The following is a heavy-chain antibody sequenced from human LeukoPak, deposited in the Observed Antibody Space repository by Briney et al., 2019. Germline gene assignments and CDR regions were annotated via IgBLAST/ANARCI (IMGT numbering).Heavy chain of an antibody. CDR1: GFTFSSYW. D-gene: IGHD2-2*02. J-gene: IGHJ4*02. V-gene: IGHV3-7*01. CDR3: ARDTPLYCSSTSCYNGFDY. Sequence: GGSLRLSCAASGFTFSSYWMSWVRQAPGKGLEWVANIKQDGSEKYYVDSVKGRFTISRDNAKNSLYLQMNSLRAEDTAVYYCARDTPLYCSSTSCYNGFDYWGQGTLVTVSS. CDR2: IKQDGSEK.